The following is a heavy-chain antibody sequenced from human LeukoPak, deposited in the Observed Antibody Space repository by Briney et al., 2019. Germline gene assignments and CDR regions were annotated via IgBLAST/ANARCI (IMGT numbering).Heavy chain of an antibody. D-gene: IGHD6-19*01. J-gene: IGHJ4*02. V-gene: IGHV4-34*01. Sequence: SETLSLTCAVYGGSFSGYYWSWIRQPPGKGLEWIGEINHSGSTNYNPSLKSRVTISVDTSKNQFSLKLSSVTAADTAVYYCARAPYSSGCFRDEFDYWGQGTLVTVSS. CDR3: ARAPYSSGCFRDEFDY. CDR1: GGSFSGYY. CDR2: INHSGST.